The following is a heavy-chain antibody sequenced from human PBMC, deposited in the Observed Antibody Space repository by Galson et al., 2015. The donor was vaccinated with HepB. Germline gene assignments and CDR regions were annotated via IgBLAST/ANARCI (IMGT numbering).Heavy chain of an antibody. CDR3: ARTGRGRDYYYGMDV. D-gene: IGHD3-16*01. CDR2: IRAYNGNT. J-gene: IGHJ6*02. CDR1: GYTFTSYG. Sequence: SVKVSCKASGYTFTSYGISWVRQAPGQGLEWMGWIRAYNGNTNYAQKLQGRVTMTTDTSTSTAYMELRSLRSDDTAVYYCARTGRGRDYYYGMDVWGQGTTVTVSS. V-gene: IGHV1-18*04.